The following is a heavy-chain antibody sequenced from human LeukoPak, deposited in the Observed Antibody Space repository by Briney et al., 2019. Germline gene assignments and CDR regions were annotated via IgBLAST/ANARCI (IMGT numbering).Heavy chain of an antibody. CDR3: ARAATVGPSH. J-gene: IGHJ4*02. CDR1: RDSHRVYY. CDR2: INHSGST. Sequence: SETLSLTCAVYRDSHRVYYSRWISHPPGKGLEWIGEINHSGSTNYNPSLKSRVTISVDTSKNQFSLKLSSVTAADTAVYFGARAATVGPSHWGEGTLVTVSS. D-gene: IGHD5-18*01. V-gene: IGHV4-34*01.